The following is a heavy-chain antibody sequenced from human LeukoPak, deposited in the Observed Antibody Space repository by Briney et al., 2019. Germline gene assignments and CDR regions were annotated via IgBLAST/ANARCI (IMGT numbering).Heavy chain of an antibody. CDR2: ISAYNGNT. CDR3: AREVVPAAMNEGFVVLNNWFHP. D-gene: IGHD2-2*01. CDR1: GYTFTSYG. Sequence: ASVKVSCKASGYTFTSYGISWVRQAPGQGLEWMGWISAYNGNTNYAQKLQGRVTMTTDTSTSTAYMELRSLRSDDTAVYYCAREVVPAAMNEGFVVLNNWFHPWGQGTLVTVSS. J-gene: IGHJ5*02. V-gene: IGHV1-18*01.